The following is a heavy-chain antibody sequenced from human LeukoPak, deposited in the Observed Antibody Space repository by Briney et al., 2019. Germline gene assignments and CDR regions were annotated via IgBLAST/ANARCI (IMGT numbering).Heavy chain of an antibody. CDR3: ARGGGAFCGGDCYRNFDY. D-gene: IGHD2-21*02. CDR1: GLTVSGDY. J-gene: IGHJ4*02. CDR2: IYSGGNT. V-gene: IGHV3-66*02. Sequence: PGGSLRLSCAASGLTVSGDYMSWVRQAPGKGLEWVSVIYSGGNTYYADSVKGRFTISRDTSKNTVYLQMNSLRVEDTAVYHCARGGGAFCGGDCYRNFDYWGQGTLVTVSS.